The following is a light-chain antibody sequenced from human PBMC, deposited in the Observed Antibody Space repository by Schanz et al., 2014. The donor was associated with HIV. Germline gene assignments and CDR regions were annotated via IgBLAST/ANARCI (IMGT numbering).Light chain of an antibody. CDR2: GVT. Sequence: QSVLTQPASVSGSPGQSITIPCTGTYSDIGAYLYVSWYQQHPGRAPKLLIYGVTDRPSGVSHRFSGSKSGNTASLTVSGLQAEDEADYYCSSYAGSNNWVFGGGTKLTVL. CDR1: YSDIGAYLY. J-gene: IGLJ3*02. V-gene: IGLV2-8*01. CDR3: SSYAGSNNWV.